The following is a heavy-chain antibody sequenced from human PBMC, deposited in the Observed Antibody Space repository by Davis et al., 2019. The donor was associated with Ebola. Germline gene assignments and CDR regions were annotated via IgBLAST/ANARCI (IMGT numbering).Heavy chain of an antibody. V-gene: IGHV3-23*01. CDR1: GFIFSSYA. J-gene: IGHJ4*02. D-gene: IGHD3-10*01. CDR3: AKDLTSYSGSGDFFDY. CDR2: ISASGGAT. Sequence: GESLKISCAASGFIFSSYAMSWVRQAPGRGLEWVSSISASGGATFYADSVKGRIVMSRDNSNDTLYLRMNNLRAEDTAIYYCAKDLTSYSGSGDFFDYWGQGILVTVSS.